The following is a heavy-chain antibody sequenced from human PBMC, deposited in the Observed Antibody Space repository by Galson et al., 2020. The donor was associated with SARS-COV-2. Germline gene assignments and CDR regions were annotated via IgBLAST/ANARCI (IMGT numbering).Heavy chain of an antibody. Sequence: GGSLRLSCAASGFTFSSYSMNWVRQAPGKGLEWVSSISSSSSYIYYADSVKGRFTISRDNAKNSLYLQMNSLRAEDTAVYYCARDYGDYRVDAFDIWGQGTMVTVSS. CDR1: GFTFSSYS. J-gene: IGHJ3*02. CDR2: ISSSSSYI. V-gene: IGHV3-21*01. CDR3: ARDYGDYRVDAFDI. D-gene: IGHD4-17*01.